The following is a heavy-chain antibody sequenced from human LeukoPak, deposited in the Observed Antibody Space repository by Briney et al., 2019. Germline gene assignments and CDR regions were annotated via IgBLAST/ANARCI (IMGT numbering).Heavy chain of an antibody. V-gene: IGHV3-23*01. CDR1: GFTFSNYW. CDR3: AKDGYFDWLLSSYYYGMDV. D-gene: IGHD3-9*01. Sequence: GGSLRLSCVGSGFTFSNYWMTWVRQAPGKGLEWVSAISGSGGSTYYADSVKGRFTISRDNSKNTLYLQMNSLRAEDTAVYYCAKDGYFDWLLSSYYYGMDVWGQGTTVTVSS. CDR2: ISGSGGST. J-gene: IGHJ6*02.